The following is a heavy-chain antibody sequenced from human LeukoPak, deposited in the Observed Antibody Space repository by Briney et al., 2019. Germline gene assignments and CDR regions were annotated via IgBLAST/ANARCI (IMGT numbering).Heavy chain of an antibody. CDR3: ARDRRGVDYYYGMDV. V-gene: IGHV4-34*01. J-gene: IGHJ6*04. CDR1: GGSFSGYY. Sequence: SETLSLTCAVYGGSFSGYYWSWIRQPPGKGLEWIGEINHSGSTNYNPSLKSRVTISEDTAKKQFSLKLSFVTAADAAVYYCARDRRGVDYYYGMDVWGKGTTVTVSS. CDR2: INHSGST. D-gene: IGHD2-21*01.